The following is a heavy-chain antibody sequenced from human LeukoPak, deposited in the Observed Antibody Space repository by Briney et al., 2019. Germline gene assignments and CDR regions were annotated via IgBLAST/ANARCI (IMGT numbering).Heavy chain of an antibody. CDR1: GYTFTNYA. D-gene: IGHD1-1*01. V-gene: IGHV7-4-1*02. Sequence: ASVKFSCKASGYTFTNYAMSWVRQAPGQGLEWMGWINTNTGNPTYAQGFTGRFVFSLDTSVSTAYLQISSLRAEDTAVYYCARHWKLFDYWGQGTLVTVSS. CDR2: INTNTGNP. CDR3: ARHWKLFDY. J-gene: IGHJ4*02.